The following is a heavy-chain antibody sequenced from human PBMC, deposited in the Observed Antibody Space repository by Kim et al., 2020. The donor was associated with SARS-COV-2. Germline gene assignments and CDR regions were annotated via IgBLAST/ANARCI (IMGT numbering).Heavy chain of an antibody. D-gene: IGHD4-17*01. Sequence: SETLSLSCAVYGGSFSGYYWSWIRQPPGKGLEWIGEINHSGSTTYNPSLKSRVTISVDTSKNQFSLKLSSVTAADTAVYYCSRALVYVYGVDNYYYYGMDVWGQGTTVTVSS. CDR3: SRALVYVYGVDNYYYYGMDV. CDR1: GGSFSGYY. V-gene: IGHV4-34*01. J-gene: IGHJ6*02. CDR2: INHSGST.